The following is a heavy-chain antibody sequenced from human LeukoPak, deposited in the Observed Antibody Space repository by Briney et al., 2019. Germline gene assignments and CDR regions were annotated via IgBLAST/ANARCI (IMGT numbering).Heavy chain of an antibody. CDR2: IYYSGST. D-gene: IGHD3-10*01. CDR3: ASYGSGGDVDAFDI. Sequence: SETLSLTCTVSGGSISSSSYYWGWIRQPPGKGLEWIGSIYYSGSTYYNPSLKSRVTISVDTSKNQFSLKLSSVTAADTAVYYCASYGSGGDVDAFDIWGQGTMVTVSS. CDR1: GGSISSSSYY. V-gene: IGHV4-39*01. J-gene: IGHJ3*02.